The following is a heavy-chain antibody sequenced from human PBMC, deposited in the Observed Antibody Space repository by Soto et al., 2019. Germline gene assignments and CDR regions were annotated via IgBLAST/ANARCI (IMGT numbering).Heavy chain of an antibody. Sequence: GGSLSLSCAASGFTFSSYAMSWVRQAPGQGLEWVSAISGSGGSTYYADSVRGRFTISRDNSKNTLYLQMNSLRAEDAAVYYCAKDLRGSSSWNWFDTWGQGTLVTVSS. D-gene: IGHD6-13*01. V-gene: IGHV3-23*01. CDR3: AKDLRGSSSWNWFDT. J-gene: IGHJ5*02. CDR1: GFTFSSYA. CDR2: ISGSGGST.